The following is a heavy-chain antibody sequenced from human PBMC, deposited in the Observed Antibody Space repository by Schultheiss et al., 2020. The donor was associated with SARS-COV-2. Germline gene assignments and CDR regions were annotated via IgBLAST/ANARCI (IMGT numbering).Heavy chain of an antibody. CDR3: ARDFWSGYSRSPHDYYYYGMDV. J-gene: IGHJ6*02. V-gene: IGHV3-7*01. Sequence: GGSLRLSCAASGFTFSSYWMSWVRQAPGKGLEWVANIKQDGSEKYYVDSVKGRFTISRDNAKNSLYLQMNSLRAEDTAVYYCARDFWSGYSRSPHDYYYYGMDVWGQGTTVTVSS. CDR1: GFTFSSYW. D-gene: IGHD3-3*01. CDR2: IKQDGSEK.